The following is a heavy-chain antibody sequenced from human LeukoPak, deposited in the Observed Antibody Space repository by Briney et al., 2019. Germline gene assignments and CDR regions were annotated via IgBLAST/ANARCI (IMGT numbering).Heavy chain of an antibody. CDR2: IYHSGST. D-gene: IGHD3-22*01. Sequence: SETLSLTCTVSGYSISSGYYWGWIRQPPGKGLEWIGSIYHSGSTFYNPSLKSRVTISVDTSKNQFSLKLSSVTAADTAVYYCARDLGFYYDSSGSWFDPWGQGTLVTVSS. CDR3: ARDLGFYYDSSGSWFDP. J-gene: IGHJ5*02. CDR1: GYSISSGYY. V-gene: IGHV4-38-2*02.